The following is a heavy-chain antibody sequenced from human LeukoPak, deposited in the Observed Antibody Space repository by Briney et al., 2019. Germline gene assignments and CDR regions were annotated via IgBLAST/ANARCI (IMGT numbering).Heavy chain of an antibody. CDR3: TTVYRVKWFGELLSHRDDAFDI. D-gene: IGHD3-10*01. J-gene: IGHJ3*02. CDR2: IKSKTDGGTT. Sequence: GGSLRLSCAASGFTFSNAWMSWVRQAPGKGLEWVGRIKSKTDGGTTDYAAPVKGRFTISRDDSKNTLYLQMNSLKTEDTAVYYCTTVYRVKWFGELLSHRDDAFDIWGQGTMVTVSS. CDR1: GFTFSNAW. V-gene: IGHV3-15*01.